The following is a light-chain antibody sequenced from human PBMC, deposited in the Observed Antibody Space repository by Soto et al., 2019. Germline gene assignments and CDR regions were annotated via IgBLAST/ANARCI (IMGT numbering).Light chain of an antibody. CDR2: GAS. J-gene: IGKJ5*01. V-gene: IGKV3-20*01. Sequence: EIVLTQSPGTLSLSPGERATLSCRASQSVSSSYLAWYQQKPGQAPRLLIYGASSRATGIPDRFSGSGSGTDFTLTISRLEPEDFAVYYCQPKGTFGQGTRLEIK. CDR1: QSVSSSY. CDR3: QPKGT.